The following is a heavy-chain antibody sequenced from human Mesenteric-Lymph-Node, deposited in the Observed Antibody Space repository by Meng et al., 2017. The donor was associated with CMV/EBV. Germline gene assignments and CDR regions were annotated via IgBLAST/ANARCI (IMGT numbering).Heavy chain of an antibody. D-gene: IGHD3-22*01. CDR2: ITAYNGNT. CDR3: ARDLFSYYDNSGYYYLEH. V-gene: IGHV1-18*01. Sequence: ASVKVSCKASGYTFPNYAISWVRQAPGQGLEWMGWITAYNGNTKYAQKFQGRVTMTTDTSTTTAFMELRSLRSDDTAVYYCARDLFSYYDNSGYYYLEHWGQGTLVTVSS. CDR1: GYTFPNYA. J-gene: IGHJ4*02.